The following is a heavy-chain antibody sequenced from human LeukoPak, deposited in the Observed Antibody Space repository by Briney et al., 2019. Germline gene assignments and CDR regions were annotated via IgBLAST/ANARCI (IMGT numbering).Heavy chain of an antibody. D-gene: IGHD1-26*01. V-gene: IGHV3-53*01. CDR2: IYSGGST. Sequence: GGSLRLSCAASGFTVSSNYMSWVRQARGKGLEWGSVIYSGGSTYYADSVKGRFTISRDNSKTTLYLQMNSLRAEDTAVYYCARANSGSYSIGWYYYGMDVWGQGTTVTVSS. J-gene: IGHJ6*02. CDR3: ARANSGSYSIGWYYYGMDV. CDR1: GFTVSSNY.